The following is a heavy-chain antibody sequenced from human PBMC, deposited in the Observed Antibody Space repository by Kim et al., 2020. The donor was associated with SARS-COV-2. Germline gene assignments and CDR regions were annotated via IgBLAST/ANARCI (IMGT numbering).Heavy chain of an antibody. J-gene: IGHJ6*02. D-gene: IGHD2-15*01. Sequence: SETLSLTCTVSGGSISSYYWSWIRQPPGKGLEWIGYIYYSGSTHYNPSLKSRVTISVDSSKNQLSLKLTSVTAADTAVYYCARHRGAGLLYFYYFGMDVWGQGTTVTVSS. CDR1: GGSISSYY. CDR2: IYYSGST. CDR3: ARHRGAGLLYFYYFGMDV. V-gene: IGHV4-59*08.